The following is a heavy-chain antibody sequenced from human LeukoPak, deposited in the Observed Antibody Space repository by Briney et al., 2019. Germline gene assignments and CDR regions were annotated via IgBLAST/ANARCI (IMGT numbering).Heavy chain of an antibody. D-gene: IGHD3-9*01. CDR2: INHSGST. V-gene: IGHV4-39*07. CDR1: GGSISSSSYY. J-gene: IGHJ4*02. CDR3: AREGPQKYYDILTGYYATGGGEGVGDYFDY. Sequence: PSETLSLTCTVSGGSISSSSYYWSWIRQPPGKGLEWIGEINHSGSTNYNPSLKSRVTISVDTSKNQFSLKLSSVTAADTAVYYCAREGPQKYYDILTGYYATGGGEGVGDYFDYWGQGTLVTVSS.